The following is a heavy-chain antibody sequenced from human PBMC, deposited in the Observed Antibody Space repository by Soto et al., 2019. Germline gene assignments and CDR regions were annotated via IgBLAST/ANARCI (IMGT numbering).Heavy chain of an antibody. Sequence: QVQLVESGGGVVQPGRSLRLSCAASGVTFRSYAMHWVRQAPGKGLEWVSVISYNGSNKYNADSVKGRFSISRNNSKNTLYLQMNSLRPEGTAVYFCARVGDGSYYHYGMDVWGQGTTVTVS. D-gene: IGHD3-10*01. CDR3: ARVGDGSYYHYGMDV. CDR1: GVTFRSYA. J-gene: IGHJ6*02. CDR2: ISYNGSNK. V-gene: IGHV3-30*14.